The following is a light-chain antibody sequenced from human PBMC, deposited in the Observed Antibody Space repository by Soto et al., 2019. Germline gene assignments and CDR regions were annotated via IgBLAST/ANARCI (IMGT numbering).Light chain of an antibody. CDR2: GAS. V-gene: IGKV3-15*01. CDR1: QSVSSN. Sequence: EIVMTQSPATLSVSPGERATLSCRASQSVSSNLAWYQQKPGLAPRLLNYGASTRATGIPARFSGSGSGTEFTLTISSLQSEDFAVYYCQQYNNWPSWTFGQGTKVDIK. CDR3: QQYNNWPSWT. J-gene: IGKJ1*01.